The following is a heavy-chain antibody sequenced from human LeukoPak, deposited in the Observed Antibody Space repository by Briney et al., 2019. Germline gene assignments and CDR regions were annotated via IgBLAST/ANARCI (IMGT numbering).Heavy chain of an antibody. CDR1: GGTFSSFA. CDR2: ISSDGSNK. D-gene: IGHD2-2*02. J-gene: IGHJ4*02. V-gene: IGHV3-30*16. Sequence: SCTASGGTFSSFAIHWVRQAPGKGLEWVAVISSDGSNKLYADPVRGRFTISGHNPKNTLNLQMNSLRPEDTAVYYCARDRPVGVPIAISYDLDSWGQGTLVSVSS. CDR3: ARDRPVGVPIAISYDLDS.